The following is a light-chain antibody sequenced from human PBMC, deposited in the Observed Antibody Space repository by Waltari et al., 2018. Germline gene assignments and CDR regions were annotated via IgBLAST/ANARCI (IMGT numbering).Light chain of an antibody. CDR3: SSYTSSSTSLYV. V-gene: IGLV2-14*01. CDR2: DVS. J-gene: IGLJ1*01. CDR1: SRDVGGYNC. Sequence: QSALTQPASVSGSPGQSITISCTGTSRDVGGYNCAPWDQQPPGKSPKPMIYDVSKPPSGVSHRFSGSKSGNTASLTISGLQAEDEADYYCSSYTSSSTSLYVFGTGTKVTVL.